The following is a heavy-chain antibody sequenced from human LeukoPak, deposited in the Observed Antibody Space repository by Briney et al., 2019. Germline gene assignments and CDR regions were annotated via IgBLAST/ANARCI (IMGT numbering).Heavy chain of an antibody. Sequence: GASVKVSCKAFGYTFTSYDINWVRQATGQGLEWMGWMNPNSGNTGYAQKFQGRVTMTRNTSISTAYMELSSLRSEDTAVYYCARVLETLLVGFGELPDWGQGTLVTVSS. J-gene: IGHJ4*02. V-gene: IGHV1-8*01. CDR2: MNPNSGNT. CDR3: ARVLETLLVGFGELPD. CDR1: GYTFTSYD. D-gene: IGHD3-10*01.